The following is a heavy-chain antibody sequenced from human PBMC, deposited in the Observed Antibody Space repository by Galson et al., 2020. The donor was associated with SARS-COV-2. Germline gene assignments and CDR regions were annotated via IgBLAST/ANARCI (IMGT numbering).Heavy chain of an antibody. CDR1: GDSVSSNSAA. V-gene: IGHV6-1*01. D-gene: IGHD7-27*01. J-gene: IGHJ4*02. CDR3: ARDLTGVPWYFDY. Sequence: SQTLSLTCDISGDSVSSNSAAWGWIRQSPSRGLEWLGRTYYRSKWFNDYGVSVKSRVIINADTSKNQFSLHLNSVTPEDTAVYYCARDLTGVPWYFDYWGQGTLVTVSS. CDR2: TYYRSKWFN.